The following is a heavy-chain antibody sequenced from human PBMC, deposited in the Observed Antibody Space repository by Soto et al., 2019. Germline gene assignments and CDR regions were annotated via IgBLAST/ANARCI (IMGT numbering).Heavy chain of an antibody. J-gene: IGHJ4*02. CDR2: IYHSGST. CDR1: GISIGRGAYS. Sequence: SATLSLPCAFSGISIGRGAYSLRWLRQPPGKGLEWIGYIYHSGSTYYNPSLKSRVTISVDRSKNQFSLKLSSVTAADTAVYYCARAEVWSLAFDYWGQGTLVTVSS. V-gene: IGHV4-30-2*01. CDR3: ARAEVWSLAFDY. D-gene: IGHD2-15*01.